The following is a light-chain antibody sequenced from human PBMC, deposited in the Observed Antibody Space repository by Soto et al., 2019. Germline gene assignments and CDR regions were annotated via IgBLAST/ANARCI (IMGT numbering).Light chain of an antibody. CDR2: EDN. Sequence: QSVLTQPASVSGSPGQSIAISCTGTSSDVGSYNLVSWYQLHPGKAPKLMIYEDNKRPSGVSNRFSGSKSGNTASLTISGLQAEDEADYYCCSYAGTSIFVVFGGGTKLTVL. CDR1: SSDVGSYNL. CDR3: CSYAGTSIFVV. J-gene: IGLJ2*01. V-gene: IGLV2-23*02.